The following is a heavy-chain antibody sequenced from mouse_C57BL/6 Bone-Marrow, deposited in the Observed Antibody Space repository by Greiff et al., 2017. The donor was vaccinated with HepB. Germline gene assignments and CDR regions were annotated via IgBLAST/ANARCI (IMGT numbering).Heavy chain of an antibody. J-gene: IGHJ4*01. CDR2: IDPSDSYT. Sequence: QVQLKQPGAELVMPGASVKLSCKASGYTFTSYWMHWVKQRPGQGLEWIGEIDPSDSYTNYNQKFKGKSTLTVDKSSSTAYMQLSSLTSEDSAVYYFARGPPYYGSSHYYAMDYWGQGTSVTVSS. CDR3: ARGPPYYGSSHYYAMDY. CDR1: GYTFTSYW. V-gene: IGHV1-69*01. D-gene: IGHD1-1*01.